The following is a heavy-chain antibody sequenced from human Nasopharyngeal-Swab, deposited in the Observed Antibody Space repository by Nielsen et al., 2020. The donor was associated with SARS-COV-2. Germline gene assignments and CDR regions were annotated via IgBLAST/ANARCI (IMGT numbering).Heavy chain of an antibody. CDR3: AKDPGYDSSGYYYWASLMDY. Sequence: GSLKISCAASGFTFSSYAMSWVRQAPGKGLEWVSAISGSGGSTYYADSVKGRFTISRDNSKNTLYLQMNSLRAEDTAVYYCAKDPGYDSSGYYYWASLMDYWGQGTLVTVSS. D-gene: IGHD3-22*01. CDR1: GFTFSSYA. CDR2: ISGSGGST. J-gene: IGHJ4*02. V-gene: IGHV3-23*01.